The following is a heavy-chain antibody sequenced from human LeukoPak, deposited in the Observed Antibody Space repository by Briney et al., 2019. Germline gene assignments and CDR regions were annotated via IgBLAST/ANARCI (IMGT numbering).Heavy chain of an antibody. CDR1: GYTLTELS. CDR3: AKLRLYYYYMDV. V-gene: IGHV1-24*01. Sequence: ASVKVSCKVSGYTLTELSMHWVRQAPGKGLEWMGGFDPEDGETIYAQKFQGRVTMTEDTSTDTAYMELSSLRSEDTAVYYCAKLRLYYYYMDVWGKGTTVTVSS. D-gene: IGHD3-3*01. J-gene: IGHJ6*03. CDR2: FDPEDGET.